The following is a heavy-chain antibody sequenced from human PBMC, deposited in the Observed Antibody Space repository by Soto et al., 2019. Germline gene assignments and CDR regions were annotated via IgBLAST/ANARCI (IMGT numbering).Heavy chain of an antibody. J-gene: IGHJ4*02. CDR3: ARHRYSYGVYYFDY. Sequence: PSETLSLTCTVSGGSISNYYWSWIRQPPGKGLEWIGYIYYSGSTNYNPSLKSRVTISVDTSKNQFSLKLSSVTAADTAVYYCARHRYSYGVYYFDYWCQGTLVT. CDR1: GGSISNYY. D-gene: IGHD5-18*01. CDR2: IYYSGST. V-gene: IGHV4-59*08.